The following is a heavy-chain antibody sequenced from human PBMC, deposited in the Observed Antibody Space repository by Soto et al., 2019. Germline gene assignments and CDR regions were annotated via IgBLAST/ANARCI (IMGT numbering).Heavy chain of an antibody. D-gene: IGHD2-2*01. CDR1: GFYFNNYG. CDR3: AREDSIIIPAVSDF. V-gene: IGHV3-21*01. CDR2: VSKSDYT. Sequence: GGSLRLSCAVTGFYFNNYGINWVRQAPGKGLEWVSSVSKSDYTYYSDSVKGRFTISRDNAKNSVSLQMNSLRPEDTAVYYCAREDSIIIPAVSDFWGQGTLVTVSS. J-gene: IGHJ4*02.